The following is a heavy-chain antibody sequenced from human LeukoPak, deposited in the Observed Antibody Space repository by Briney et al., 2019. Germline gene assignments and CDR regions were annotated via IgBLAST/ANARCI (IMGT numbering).Heavy chain of an antibody. D-gene: IGHD2-2*01. CDR1: GFTFSSYS. Sequence: TGGSLRLSCAASGFTFSSYSMNWVRQAPGKGLEWVSSISSSSSYIYYADSVKGRFTISRDNAKNSLYLQMNSLRAEDTAVYYCATDIVVVPTGYWGQGTLVTVSS. V-gene: IGHV3-21*01. J-gene: IGHJ4*02. CDR2: ISSSSSYI. CDR3: ATDIVVVPTGY.